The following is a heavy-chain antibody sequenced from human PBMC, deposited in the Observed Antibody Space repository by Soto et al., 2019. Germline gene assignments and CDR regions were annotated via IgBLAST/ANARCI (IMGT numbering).Heavy chain of an antibody. CDR1: GFTFSSYS. CDR3: ARDALQSNWNPYCYYYMDV. D-gene: IGHD1-20*01. CDR2: ISSSSSYI. J-gene: IGHJ6*03. V-gene: IGHV3-21*01. Sequence: EVQLVESGGGLVKPGGSLRLSCAASGFTFSSYSMNWVRQAPGKGLEWVSSISSSSSYIYYADSVKGRFTISRDNAKNSLYLQMNSLRAEDTAVYYCARDALQSNWNPYCYYYMDVWGKGTTVTVSS.